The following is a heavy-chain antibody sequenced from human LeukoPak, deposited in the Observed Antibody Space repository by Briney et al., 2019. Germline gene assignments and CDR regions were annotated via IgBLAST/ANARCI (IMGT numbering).Heavy chain of an antibody. CDR2: IYYSGST. D-gene: IGHD3-22*01. CDR3: ARDFYDNRGDAFDI. Sequence: SETLSLTCTVWGGSISRNAWRWLRQPRGRGLEWIGYIYYSGSTNYNASLKSRVTISLDTSKKQFSLNMRSMTAADTAVYYCARDFYDNRGDAFDIWGQGTMVTVSS. CDR1: GGSISRNA. J-gene: IGHJ3*02. V-gene: IGHV4-59*01.